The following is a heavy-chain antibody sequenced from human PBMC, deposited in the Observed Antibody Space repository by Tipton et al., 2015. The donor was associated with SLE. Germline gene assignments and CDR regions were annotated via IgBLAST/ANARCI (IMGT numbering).Heavy chain of an antibody. CDR1: TGSLSGYY. Sequence: GLVKPSETLSLTCAVYTGSLSGYYWSWIRQHPGKVLEWIGYIYYSGSRTYYNPSLKSRVIISVDMTRNQLSLKLSSVTAADTAVYYCARDTLGYCSGGSCYRSEFDIWGQGTMVTVSP. CDR3: ARDTLGYCSGGSCYRSEFDI. D-gene: IGHD2-15*01. J-gene: IGHJ3*02. V-gene: IGHV4-31*11. CDR2: IYYSGSRT.